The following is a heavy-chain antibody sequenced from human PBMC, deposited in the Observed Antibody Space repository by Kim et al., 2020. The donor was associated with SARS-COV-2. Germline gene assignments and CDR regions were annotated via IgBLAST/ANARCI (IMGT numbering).Heavy chain of an antibody. V-gene: IGHV3-72*01. Sequence: TEYAASVKGRLTVSRDDSKSSLYLQMNGLKAEDAAVYFCTRGGFQHAYDVWGQGTVVTVSS. D-gene: IGHD1-26*01. J-gene: IGHJ3*01. CDR2: T. CDR3: TRGGFQHAYDV.